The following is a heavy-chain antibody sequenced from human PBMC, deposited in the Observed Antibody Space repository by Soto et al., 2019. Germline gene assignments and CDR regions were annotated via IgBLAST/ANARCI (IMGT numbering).Heavy chain of an antibody. D-gene: IGHD3-9*01. CDR1: GGSISSGDYY. V-gene: IGHV4-30-4*01. Sequence: PSETLSLTCTVSGGSISSGDYYWSWIRQPPGKGLEWIGYIYYSGSTYYNPSLKSRVTISVDTSKNQFSLKLSSVTAADTAVYYCARGDDILTGPLYFDYWGQGTLVTVSS. CDR2: IYYSGST. CDR3: ARGDDILTGPLYFDY. J-gene: IGHJ4*02.